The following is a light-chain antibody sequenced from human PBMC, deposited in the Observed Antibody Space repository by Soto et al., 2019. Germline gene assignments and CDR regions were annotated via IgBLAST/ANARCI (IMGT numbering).Light chain of an antibody. CDR1: QNIDNW. CDR3: QQYGSSRTWT. J-gene: IGKJ1*01. Sequence: DVQMTQSPSTLSASVGDRVTITCRASQNIDNWLAWYQQKLGKAPKLLIYKASSLETGVPSRFSGSGSGTEFSLTISHLEPDDFATYHCQQYGSSRTWTFGQGTKVDIK. CDR2: KAS. V-gene: IGKV1-5*03.